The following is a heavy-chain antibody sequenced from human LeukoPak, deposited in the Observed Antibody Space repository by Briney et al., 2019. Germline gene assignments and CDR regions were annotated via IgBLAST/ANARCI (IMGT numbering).Heavy chain of an antibody. CDR3: ARDSRGYPY. V-gene: IGHV3-7*05. D-gene: IGHD3-22*01. CDR1: GLTLSKYW. J-gene: IGHJ4*02. Sequence: PGGSGRLFCGASGLTLSKYWRTGVREGPGKGLEWVADINQDGSEKTYVDSVKGRFTSSRDNARNSLYLEMNSLRAEDMGVYYCARDSRGYPYWGQGTLVTVSS. CDR2: INQDGSEK.